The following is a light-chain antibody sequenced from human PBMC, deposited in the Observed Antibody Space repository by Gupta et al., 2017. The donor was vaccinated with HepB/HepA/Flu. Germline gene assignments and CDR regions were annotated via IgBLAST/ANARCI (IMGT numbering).Light chain of an antibody. CDR1: SPNIGNKY. CDR3: GTWDSSLSAGVV. Sequence: QSVLTQPPSVSAAPGQKVTISCSGSSPNIGNKYVSWYQQLPGTAPKFPIYENNKRPSGIPDRFSGSKSGTSATLGITGLQTGDEADYYCGTWDSSLSAGVVFGGGTKLTVL. J-gene: IGLJ2*01. V-gene: IGLV1-51*02. CDR2: ENN.